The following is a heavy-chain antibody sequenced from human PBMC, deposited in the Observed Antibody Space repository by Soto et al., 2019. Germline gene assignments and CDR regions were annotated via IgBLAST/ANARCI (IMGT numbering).Heavy chain of an antibody. Sequence: SETLSLTCAVYGGSFSGYYWSWIRQPPGKGLEWIGEINHSGSTNYNPSLKSRVTISVDTSKNQFSLKLSSVTADDTAVYYCARDRGDYYYYYGMDVWGQGTTVTVSS. J-gene: IGHJ6*02. CDR2: INHSGST. CDR1: GGSFSGYY. V-gene: IGHV4-34*01. CDR3: ARDRGDYYYYYGMDV.